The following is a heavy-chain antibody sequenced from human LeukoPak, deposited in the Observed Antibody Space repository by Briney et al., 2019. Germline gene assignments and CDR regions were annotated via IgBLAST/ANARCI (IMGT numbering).Heavy chain of an antibody. Sequence: PSETLSLTCAVYGGSFSGYFWNWIRQSPGKGLEWIGEINHSGSTNYNPSLKSRVTISVDTSKNQFSLKLSSETAADTAVYYCARVSTSFEAHNYYYMDVWGKGTTVTVSS. J-gene: IGHJ6*03. D-gene: IGHD2-2*01. CDR2: INHSGST. V-gene: IGHV4-34*01. CDR3: ARVSTSFEAHNYYYMDV. CDR1: GGSFSGYF.